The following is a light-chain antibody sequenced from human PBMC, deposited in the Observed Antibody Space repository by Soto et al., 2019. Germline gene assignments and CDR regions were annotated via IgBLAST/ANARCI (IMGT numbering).Light chain of an antibody. CDR2: DAS. Sequence: EIVLTQSPATLSLSPGERATLSCRASQSVSRYLAWYQQKPGQAPRLLIYDASTRAAGIPGRFSGSGSGTDFTLTISNLEPEDFAVYYCQQRSNWPPITFGQGTRLEIK. V-gene: IGKV3-11*01. CDR1: QSVSRY. CDR3: QQRSNWPPIT. J-gene: IGKJ5*01.